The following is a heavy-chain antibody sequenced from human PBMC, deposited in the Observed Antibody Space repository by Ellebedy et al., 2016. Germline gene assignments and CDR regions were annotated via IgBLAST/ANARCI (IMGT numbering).Heavy chain of an antibody. CDR1: GFTFSSYG. D-gene: IGHD1-26*01. CDR3: ARDRSGSYRDAFDI. V-gene: IGHV3-30*03. Sequence: GGSLRLSCAASGFTFSSYGMHWVRQAPGKGLEWVAVISYDGSNKYYAGSVKGRFTISRDNSKNTLYLQMNSLRAEDTAVYYCARDRSGSYRDAFDIWGQGTMVTVSS. J-gene: IGHJ3*02. CDR2: ISYDGSNK.